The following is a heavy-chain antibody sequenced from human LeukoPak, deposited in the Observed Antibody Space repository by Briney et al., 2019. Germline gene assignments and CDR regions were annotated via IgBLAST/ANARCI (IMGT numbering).Heavy chain of an antibody. D-gene: IGHD5-18*01. CDR3: ARSRGYTYGFDY. Sequence: ASETLSLTCTVSGGSISSYYWSWIRQPPGKGLEWIGYIYYSGSTNYNPSLKSRVTISVDTSRNQFSLRVSSVTAADTAVYYCARSRGYTYGFDYWGQGTLVTVSS. CDR1: GGSISSYY. V-gene: IGHV4-59*01. J-gene: IGHJ4*02. CDR2: IYYSGST.